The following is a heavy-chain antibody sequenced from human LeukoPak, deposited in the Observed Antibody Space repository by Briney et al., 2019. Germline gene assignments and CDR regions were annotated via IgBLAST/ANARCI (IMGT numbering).Heavy chain of an antibody. D-gene: IGHD1-26*01. CDR3: AMGSPDESLDY. J-gene: IGHJ4*02. Sequence: GGSLRLSCAASGFTFSSYWMHWVRQAPGKGLVWVSRINTDGSSTRYADSVKGRFTIFRDNAKDTLYAQMNSLRAEDTAVYYCAMGSPDESLDYWGQGILVTVSS. V-gene: IGHV3-74*01. CDR1: GFTFSSYW. CDR2: INTDGSST.